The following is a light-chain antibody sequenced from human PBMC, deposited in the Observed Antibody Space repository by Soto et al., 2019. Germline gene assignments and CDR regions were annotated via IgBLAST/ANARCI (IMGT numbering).Light chain of an antibody. Sequence: VLPQPPSASGSPGQSVTISCTGSNSDIGAYNHVSWYQQHPGKAPKLIIYEVGERPSGVPDRFSGSKSGNTASLTVSGLQAEDEADYYCCSYAGSNNFVFGTGIKVTVL. CDR3: CSYAGSNNFV. V-gene: IGLV2-8*01. J-gene: IGLJ1*01. CDR2: EVG. CDR1: NSDIGAYNH.